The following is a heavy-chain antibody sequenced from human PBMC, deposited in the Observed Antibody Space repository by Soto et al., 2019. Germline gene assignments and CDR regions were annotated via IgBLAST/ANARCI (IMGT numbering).Heavy chain of an antibody. CDR3: ARDPITMVRGEPYYYYGLDV. J-gene: IGHJ6*02. V-gene: IGHV1-69*13. CDR1: AGSFSNYA. CDR2: IVPIFGTA. D-gene: IGHD3-10*01. Sequence: GASVKVSCTAPAGSFSNYAISLVRPATGQGIEWMGGIVPIFGTANYAQDFQGRVTITADESTSTAYMELSGLRSEDTAVYYCARDPITMVRGEPYYYYGLDVWGQGTTVTSP.